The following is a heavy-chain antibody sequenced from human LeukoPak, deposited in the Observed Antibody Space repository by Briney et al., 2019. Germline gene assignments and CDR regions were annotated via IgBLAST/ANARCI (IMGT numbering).Heavy chain of an antibody. J-gene: IGHJ5*02. Sequence: ASVKVSCKASGYTFTGYYMHWVRQAPGQGLEWMGWINPNSGGTNYAQKFQGRVTMTRDTSISTAYMELSRLRSEDTAVYYCASHLGSIAVAGTGYNWFDPWGQGTLVTVSS. CDR1: GYTFTGYY. D-gene: IGHD6-19*01. CDR2: INPNSGGT. V-gene: IGHV1-2*02. CDR3: ASHLGSIAVAGTGYNWFDP.